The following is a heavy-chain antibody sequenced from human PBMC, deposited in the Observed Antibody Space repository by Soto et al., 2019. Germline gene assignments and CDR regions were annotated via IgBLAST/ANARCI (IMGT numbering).Heavy chain of an antibody. CDR1: GGSISSSSYY. CDR3: ATQEVGGSYVYTFDP. V-gene: IGHV4-39*02. CDR2: IYYSGST. Sequence: PSEALSLTCTVSGGSISSSSYYWGWIRQPQGKGLEWIGSIYYSGSTYYNPSLKSRVTISVDTSKNHFSLKLSSVTAADTAVYYCATQEVGGSYVYTFDPWGQGTLVT. D-gene: IGHD1-26*01. J-gene: IGHJ5*02.